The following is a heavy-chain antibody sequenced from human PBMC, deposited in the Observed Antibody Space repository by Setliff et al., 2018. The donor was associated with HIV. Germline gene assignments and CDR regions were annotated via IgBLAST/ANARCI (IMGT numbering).Heavy chain of an antibody. J-gene: IGHJ2*01. Sequence: ASVKVSCKASGYTFTDYYMHWVRQAPGQGLEWMGWINPNTGGTNYAQKFQGRVTVTRDTSISTAYMDLGRLRSDDTAVYYCARDVSEWEPYWYFDLWGRGTLVTVSS. CDR2: INPNTGGT. D-gene: IGHD1-26*01. CDR3: ARDVSEWEPYWYFDL. V-gene: IGHV1-2*02. CDR1: GYTFTDYY.